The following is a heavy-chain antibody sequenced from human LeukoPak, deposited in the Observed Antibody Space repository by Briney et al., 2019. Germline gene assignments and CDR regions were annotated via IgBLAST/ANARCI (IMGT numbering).Heavy chain of an antibody. CDR3: ARQTGSGLFTLP. CDR1: GGSFSGYY. CDR2: INHSGST. Sequence: SETLSLTCAVYGGSFSGYYWSWIRQPPGKGLEWIGEINHSGSTNYNPSLKSRVTISIDTSKNQSSLRLTSVTATDTAMYYCARQTGSGLFTLPGGQGTLVTVSS. D-gene: IGHD3/OR15-3a*01. J-gene: IGHJ4*02. V-gene: IGHV4-34*01.